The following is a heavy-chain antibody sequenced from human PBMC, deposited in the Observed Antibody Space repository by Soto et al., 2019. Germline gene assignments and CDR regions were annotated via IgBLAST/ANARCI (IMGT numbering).Heavy chain of an antibody. Sequence: EVHLLESGGGVVQPGKSLKISCATSGFAFSDYPMTWVRQPPGQGLEWVSGISASGEKPYYADSGKGRFTISRDNSKNTLSLQMNSLRVEDTGIYYCAKLEWLEFGGDYWGQGTLVTVSS. CDR2: ISASGEKP. CDR3: AKLEWLEFGGDY. V-gene: IGHV3-23*01. J-gene: IGHJ4*02. D-gene: IGHD6-19*01. CDR1: GFAFSDYP.